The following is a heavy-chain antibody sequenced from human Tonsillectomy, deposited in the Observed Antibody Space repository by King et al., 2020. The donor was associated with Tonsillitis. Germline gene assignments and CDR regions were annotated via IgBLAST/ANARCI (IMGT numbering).Heavy chain of an antibody. Sequence: VQLVESGGGLVQPGGSLRLSCAASGFTFSNYAMNWVRQAPGKGLEWVSVVSGAGGTTHYASSVEGRFTISRDNSKNTLYLQMSSLRAEDTAVYYCARDGRNVIGSSRNWFDPWGQGTLVTVSS. CDR2: VSGAGGTT. CDR1: GFTFSNYA. D-gene: IGHD6-6*01. J-gene: IGHJ5*02. CDR3: ARDGRNVIGSSRNWFDP. V-gene: IGHV3-23*04.